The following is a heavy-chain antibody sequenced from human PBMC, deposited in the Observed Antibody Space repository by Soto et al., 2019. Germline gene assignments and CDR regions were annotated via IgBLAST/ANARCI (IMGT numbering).Heavy chain of an antibody. Sequence: EVQLLESGGGLIQPGGSLRLSCAASGFSFSSYDMTWVRQAPGKGLEWVSTISGSDGSIYYAESVKGRFTISRDISKTTLYLQMNSLRADDTAEYYCASRRGYGYALDYWGQGTLVTVSS. CDR1: GFSFSSYD. CDR2: ISGSDGSI. D-gene: IGHD5-18*01. CDR3: ASRRGYGYALDY. J-gene: IGHJ4*02. V-gene: IGHV3-23*01.